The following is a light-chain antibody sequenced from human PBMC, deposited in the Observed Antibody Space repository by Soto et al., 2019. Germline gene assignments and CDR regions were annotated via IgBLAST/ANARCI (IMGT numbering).Light chain of an antibody. V-gene: IGKV3-15*01. Sequence: EIILTQSPASLSVSPGERATLSCRASESVNNNLAWYQQKPGQAPRLLIYGASTRATGIPGRFRGSGSGTAFTLTITSLQSEDFAVHFCQHYNNLPPDTFDQGTKLEIK. CDR3: QHYNNLPPDT. CDR2: GAS. J-gene: IGKJ2*01. CDR1: ESVNNN.